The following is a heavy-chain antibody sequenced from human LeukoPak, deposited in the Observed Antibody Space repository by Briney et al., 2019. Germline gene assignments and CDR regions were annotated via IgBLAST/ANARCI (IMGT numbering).Heavy chain of an antibody. D-gene: IGHD3-16*01. CDR2: ISSSSNYI. Sequence: GGSLRLSCAASGFTFSTYTMNWVRQAPGKGLEWASSISSSSNYIYYADSVRGRFTISRDDAKNSLNLQMSSLRAEDTAVYYCARDRTGRGTYYFDYWGQGTLVTVSS. V-gene: IGHV3-21*01. CDR1: GFTFSTYT. CDR3: ARDRTGRGTYYFDY. J-gene: IGHJ4*02.